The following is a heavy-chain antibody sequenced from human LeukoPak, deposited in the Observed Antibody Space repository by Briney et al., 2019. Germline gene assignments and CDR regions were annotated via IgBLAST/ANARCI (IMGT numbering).Heavy chain of an antibody. CDR3: ARGYCSSTSCYYWFDP. Sequence: PSETLSLTCAVYGGSFSGYYWSWIRQPPGKGLEWIGEINHSGSTNYNPSLKSRVTISVDTSKNQFSLKLSSVTAADTAVYYCARGYCSSTSCYYWFDPWGQGTLVTVSS. J-gene: IGHJ5*02. D-gene: IGHD2-2*01. V-gene: IGHV4-34*01. CDR1: GGSFSGYY. CDR2: INHSGST.